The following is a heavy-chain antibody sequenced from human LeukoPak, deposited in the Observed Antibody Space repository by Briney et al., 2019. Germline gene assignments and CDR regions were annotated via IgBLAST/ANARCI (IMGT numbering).Heavy chain of an antibody. V-gene: IGHV3-21*01. J-gene: IGHJ4*02. CDR3: ARFIAAPYYFDY. CDR1: GFTFSNYG. CDR2: ISSSSSYI. D-gene: IGHD6-13*01. Sequence: GGSLRLSCAASGFTFSNYGINWVRQTPGKGLEWVSSISSSSSYIYYADSVKGRFTISRDNAKNSLYLQMNSLRAEDTAVYYCARFIAAPYYFDYWGRGTLVTVSS.